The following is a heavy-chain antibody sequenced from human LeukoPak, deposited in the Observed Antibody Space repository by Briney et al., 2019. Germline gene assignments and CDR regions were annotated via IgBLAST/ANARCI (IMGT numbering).Heavy chain of an antibody. CDR1: GFTFSSYA. D-gene: IGHD1-26*01. CDR2: ISSAGGST. Sequence: GGSLRLSCAASGFTFSSYAMSWIRQAPGKGLEWVSAISSAGGSTYYAGSVKGRFTISRDNSKNTFFLQMNSLRAEDTAVYYCAKVGLSGSYGGFDYWGQGTLVTVSS. V-gene: IGHV3-23*01. J-gene: IGHJ4*02. CDR3: AKVGLSGSYGGFDY.